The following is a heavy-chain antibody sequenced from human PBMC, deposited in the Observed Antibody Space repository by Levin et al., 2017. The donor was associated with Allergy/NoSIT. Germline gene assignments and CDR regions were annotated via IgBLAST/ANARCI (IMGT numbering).Heavy chain of an antibody. Sequence: ASVKVSCKASGYNFTNYGISWVRQAPGQGLEWMGWISAYNGNTNYAQKFQGRVTMTIQTSTNTAYMELRSVRSDDTALYYCARVGIDFWGVYQKSWCYMDVWGQGTTVTVSS. V-gene: IGHV1-18*01. D-gene: IGHD3-3*01. CDR1: GYNFTNYG. J-gene: IGHJ6*03. CDR3: ARVGIDFWGVYQKSWCYMDV. CDR2: ISAYNGNT.